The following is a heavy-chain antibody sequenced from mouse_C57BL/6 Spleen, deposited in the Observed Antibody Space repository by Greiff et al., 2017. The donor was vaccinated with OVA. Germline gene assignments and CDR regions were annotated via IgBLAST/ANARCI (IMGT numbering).Heavy chain of an antibody. Sequence: EVHLVESGGGLVQPKGSLKLSCAASGFSFNTYAMNWVRQAPGKGLEWVARIRSKSNNYATYYADSVKDRFTISRDDSESMLYLQMNNLKTEDTAMYYCVRGTGDFDYWGQGTTLTVSS. V-gene: IGHV10-1*01. CDR3: VRGTGDFDY. J-gene: IGHJ2*01. CDR1: GFSFNTYA. D-gene: IGHD3-3*01. CDR2: IRSKSNNYAT.